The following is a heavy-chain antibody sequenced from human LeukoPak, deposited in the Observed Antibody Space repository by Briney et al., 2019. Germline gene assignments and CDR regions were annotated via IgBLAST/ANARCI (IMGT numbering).Heavy chain of an antibody. CDR2: INPSGGST. CDR3: ARVPRDYYDSSGYLDY. CDR1: GYTFTSYY. D-gene: IGHD3-22*01. J-gene: IGHJ4*02. V-gene: IGHV1-46*01. Sequence: GASVKVSCKASGYTFTSYYMHWVRQAPGQGLEWMGIINPSGGSTSYAQKFQGRVTMTRDTSTSTVYMELSSLRSEDTAVYYCARVPRDYYDSSGYLDYWGQGTLVTVSS.